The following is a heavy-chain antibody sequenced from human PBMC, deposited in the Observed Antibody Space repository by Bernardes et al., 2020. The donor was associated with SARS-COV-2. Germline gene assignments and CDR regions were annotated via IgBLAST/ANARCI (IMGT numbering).Heavy chain of an antibody. CDR3: AKALANPSSGWYTWGY. CDR1: GFTFRSYA. Sequence: GGSLRLSCAASGFTFRSYAMSWVRQAPGKGLEWVSTISGSGGSTYYADSVKGRFTISRDNSKNTLYLQMNSLRAEDTAVYYCAKALANPSSGWYTWGYWGQGTLVTVSS. D-gene: IGHD6-19*01. CDR2: ISGSGGST. J-gene: IGHJ4*02. V-gene: IGHV3-23*01.